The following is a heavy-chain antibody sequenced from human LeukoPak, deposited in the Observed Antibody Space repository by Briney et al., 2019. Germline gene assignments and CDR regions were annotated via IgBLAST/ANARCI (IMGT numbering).Heavy chain of an antibody. Sequence: ASVKVSCKASGYTFTTYYMHWVRQAPGQGLEWLGKINPSGGSTTYAQKFQGRVTMTRNTSISTAYMELSSLRSEDTAVYYCARDNGGTAMAYYYYYYMDVWGKGTTVTISS. V-gene: IGHV1-46*01. CDR2: INPSGGST. CDR3: ARDNGGTAMAYYYYYYMDV. D-gene: IGHD5-18*01. CDR1: GYTFTTYY. J-gene: IGHJ6*03.